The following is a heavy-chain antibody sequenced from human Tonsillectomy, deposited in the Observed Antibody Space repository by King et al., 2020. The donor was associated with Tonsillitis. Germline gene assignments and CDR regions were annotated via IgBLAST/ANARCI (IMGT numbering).Heavy chain of an antibody. CDR1: GFTFSNAW. V-gene: IGHV3-15*01. CDR2: IKSKTDGGTT. Sequence: QLVQSGGGLVKPGGSLRLSCAASGFTFSNAWMTWVRQAPGKGLEWVGRIKSKTDGGTTDYAAPVKGRFTISRDDSKNTLYLQMNSLKTEDTAVYYCTTEPHLVHEYYYYGMDVWGQGTTVSVSS. J-gene: IGHJ6*02. D-gene: IGHD6-13*01. CDR3: TTEPHLVHEYYYYGMDV.